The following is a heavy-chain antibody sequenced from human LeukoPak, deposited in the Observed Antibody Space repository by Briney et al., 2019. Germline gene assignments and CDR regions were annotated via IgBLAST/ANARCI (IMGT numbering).Heavy chain of an antibody. Sequence: GGSVRLSCAASGFTFSSYAMSWVRQAPGKGLEWVSAISGSGGSTYYADSVKGRFTISRDNSKNTLYLQMNSLRVEDTAVYYCAKDVSSGYYPYYFDYWGQGTLVTISS. V-gene: IGHV3-23*01. J-gene: IGHJ4*02. CDR3: AKDVSSGYYPYYFDY. D-gene: IGHD3-22*01. CDR2: ISGSGGST. CDR1: GFTFSSYA.